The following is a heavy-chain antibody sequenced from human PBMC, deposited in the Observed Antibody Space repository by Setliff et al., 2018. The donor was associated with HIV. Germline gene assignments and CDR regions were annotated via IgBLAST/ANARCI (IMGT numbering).Heavy chain of an antibody. CDR1: GYSISSSNW. V-gene: IGHV4-28*03. D-gene: IGHD2-21*02. Sequence: SETLSLTCTVSGYSISSSNWWGWIRQTPGKGLEWIGYIDYSGSTYYNPSLESRVTMSVDTSKNQFSLKLSSVTAADTAVYYCARGEFYCGTDCYWSSFDYWGQGILVTVSS. J-gene: IGHJ4*02. CDR2: IDYSGST. CDR3: ARGEFYCGTDCYWSSFDY.